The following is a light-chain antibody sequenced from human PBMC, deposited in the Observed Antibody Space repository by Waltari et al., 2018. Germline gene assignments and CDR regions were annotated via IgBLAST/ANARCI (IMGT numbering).Light chain of an antibody. CDR2: LAS. Sequence: IVMTQSPLSLPVTPGKPASIPCRSSQSLLHSNGYNYLDWYLQKPVQSPQLLIYLASKRASGVPDRFSGSGSGTDFTLKISRVEAEDVGVYYCKQALQTPFTLGPGTKVDIK. J-gene: IGKJ3*01. CDR1: QSLLHSNGYNY. V-gene: IGKV2-28*01. CDR3: KQALQTPFT.